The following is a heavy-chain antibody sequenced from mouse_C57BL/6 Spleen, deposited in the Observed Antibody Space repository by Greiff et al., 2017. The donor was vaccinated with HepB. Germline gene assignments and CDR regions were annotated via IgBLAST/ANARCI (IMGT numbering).Heavy chain of an antibody. Sequence: EVKLVESGGGLVKPGGSLKLSCAASGFTFSDYGMHWVRQAPEKGLEWVAYISSGSSTIYYADTVKGRFTISRDNAKNTLFLQVTSLRSEDTAMYYCARWGRNYAMDYWGQGTSVTVSS. CDR1: GFTFSDYG. J-gene: IGHJ4*01. V-gene: IGHV5-17*01. CDR2: ISSGSSTI. D-gene: IGHD3-3*01. CDR3: ARWGRNYAMDY.